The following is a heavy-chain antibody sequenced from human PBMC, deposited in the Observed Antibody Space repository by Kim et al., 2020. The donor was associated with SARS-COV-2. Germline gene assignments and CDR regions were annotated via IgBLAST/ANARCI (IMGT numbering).Heavy chain of an antibody. J-gene: IGHJ4*02. CDR3: ARDGFEGYYGSGSYPQFDY. Sequence: GGSLRLSCAASGFTFSSYSMNWVRQAPGKGLEWVSSISSSSSYIYYADSVKGRFTISRDNAKNSLYLQMNSLRAEDTAVYYCARDGFEGYYGSGSYPQFDYWGQGTLVTVSS. CDR1: GFTFSSYS. CDR2: ISSSSSYI. D-gene: IGHD3-10*01. V-gene: IGHV3-21*01.